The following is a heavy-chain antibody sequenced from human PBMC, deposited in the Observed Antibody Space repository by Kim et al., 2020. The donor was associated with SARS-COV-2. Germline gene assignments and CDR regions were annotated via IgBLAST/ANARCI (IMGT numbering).Heavy chain of an antibody. CDR3: ARDKQDYYGMDV. Sequence: NYERKFQDRDTITADESTRTAYMELSRLRSEDTAVYYCARDKQDYYGMDVWGQGTTVTVSS. V-gene: IGHV1-69*01. J-gene: IGHJ6*02.